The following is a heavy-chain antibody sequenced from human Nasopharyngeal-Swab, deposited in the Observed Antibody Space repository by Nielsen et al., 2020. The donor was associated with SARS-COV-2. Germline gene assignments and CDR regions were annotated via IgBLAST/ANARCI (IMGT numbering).Heavy chain of an antibody. CDR3: ASAPYYDSSGYYGPSPFDI. CDR1: GGSISSSSYY. V-gene: IGHV4-39*01. D-gene: IGHD3-22*01. CDR2: IYYSWST. J-gene: IGHJ3*02. Sequence: SETLSLTCTVSGGSISSSSYYWGWIRQPPGKGLEWIGSIYYSWSTYYNPSLKSRVTISVDTSKNQFSLKLSSVSAADTAVYYCASAPYYDSSGYYGPSPFDIWGQGTMVTVSS.